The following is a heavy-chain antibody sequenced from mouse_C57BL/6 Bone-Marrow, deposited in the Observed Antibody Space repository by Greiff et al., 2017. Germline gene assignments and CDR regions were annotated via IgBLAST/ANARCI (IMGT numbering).Heavy chain of an antibody. Sequence: EVNLVESGGGLVKPGGSLKLSCAASGFTFSDYGMHWVRQAPEKGLEWVAYISSGSSTIYYADTVKGRFTISRDNAKNTLFLQMTSLRSEDTAMYYCASYYYGSPHWYFDVWGTGTTVTVST. CDR3: ASYYYGSPHWYFDV. V-gene: IGHV5-17*01. D-gene: IGHD1-1*01. CDR2: ISSGSSTI. CDR1: GFTFSDYG. J-gene: IGHJ1*03.